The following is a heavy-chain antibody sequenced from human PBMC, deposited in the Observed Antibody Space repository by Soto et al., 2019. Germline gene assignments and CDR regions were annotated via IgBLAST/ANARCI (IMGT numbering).Heavy chain of an antibody. D-gene: IGHD1-1*01. J-gene: IGHJ6*02. CDR2: INNANGNT. CDR1: GYTFTDYD. CDR3: AKHPNWNRGQYHYYGMDV. Sequence: GASVKVSCKASGYTFTDYDMHWVRQAPGQSLEWVGWINNANGNTEYSKKFQDRVTITRDTSATTVYMELTSLRSEDTAVYYCAKHPNWNRGQYHYYGMDVWGQGTTVTVSS. V-gene: IGHV1-3*04.